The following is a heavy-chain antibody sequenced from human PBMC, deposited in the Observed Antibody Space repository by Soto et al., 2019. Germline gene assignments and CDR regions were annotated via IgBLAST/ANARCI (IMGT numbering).Heavy chain of an antibody. D-gene: IGHD1-26*01. CDR3: ARLEGAAGWEFDP. Sequence: QVQLQESGPGLVKPSETLSLTCTVSGGSNSSYYWSWIRQPPGKGLEWIGYIYYSGSTNYNPSLKSRVTISVDTSKNQFSLKLSSVTAADTAVYYCARLEGAAGWEFDPWGQGTLVTVSS. V-gene: IGHV4-59*08. CDR2: IYYSGST. CDR1: GGSNSSYY. J-gene: IGHJ5*02.